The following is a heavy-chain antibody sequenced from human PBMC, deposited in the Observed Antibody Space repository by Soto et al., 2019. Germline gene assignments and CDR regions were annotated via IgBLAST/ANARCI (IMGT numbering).Heavy chain of an antibody. V-gene: IGHV3-33*01. CDR1: GFTFSSYG. Sequence: QVQLVESGGGVVQPGRSLRLSCAASGFTFSSYGMHWVRQAPGKGLEWVAVIWYDGSNKYYADSVKGRFTISRDNSKNTLYLQMNSLRAEDTAVYYCASQTRRGPYGMDVWGQGTTVTVSS. CDR3: ASQTRRGPYGMDV. CDR2: IWYDGSNK. J-gene: IGHJ6*02.